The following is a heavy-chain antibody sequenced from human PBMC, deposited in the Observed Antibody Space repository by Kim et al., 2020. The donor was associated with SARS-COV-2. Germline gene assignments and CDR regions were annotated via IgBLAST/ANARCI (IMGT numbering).Heavy chain of an antibody. CDR3: AQLYAMDV. J-gene: IGHJ6*02. D-gene: IGHD2-2*01. Sequence: GGSLRLSCAASGFTFSSYSMNWVRQAPGKGLEWVSYISSSSSTIYYADSVKGRFTISRDNAKNSLHLQMNSLRAEDTAVYYCAQLYAMDVWGQGTTVTVS. CDR2: ISSSSSTI. V-gene: IGHV3-48*01. CDR1: GFTFSSYS.